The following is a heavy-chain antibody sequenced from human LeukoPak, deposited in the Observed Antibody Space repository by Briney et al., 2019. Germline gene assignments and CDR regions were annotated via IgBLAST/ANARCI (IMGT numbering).Heavy chain of an antibody. CDR2: INPNSGGT. CDR3: ALDSSGYYYPIFDY. CDR1: GFIFTGYY. J-gene: IGHJ4*02. D-gene: IGHD3-22*01. Sequence: ASVKVSCKASGFIFTGYYMHWVRQAPGQGLEWMGWINPNSGGTNYAQKFQGRVTMTRDTPISTAYMELSRLKSDDTAVYYCALDSSGYYYPIFDYWGQGTLVTVSS. V-gene: IGHV1-2*02.